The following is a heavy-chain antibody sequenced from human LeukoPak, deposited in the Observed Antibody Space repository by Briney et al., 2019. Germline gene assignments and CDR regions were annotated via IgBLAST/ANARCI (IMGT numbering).Heavy chain of an antibody. J-gene: IGHJ5*02. D-gene: IGHD2-2*02. CDR1: GGTFSSYA. V-gene: IGHV1-69*13. CDR2: TIPLFGTA. CDR3: ARDRPGRYCSTISCYSASPFDP. Sequence: SVKVSCKASGGTFSSYAISWVRQAPGQGLEWMGGTIPLFGTANYAQKFQGGVTITADESTGTAYMELSSLRSEDTAVYYCARDRPGRYCSTISCYSASPFDPWGQGTLVTVSS.